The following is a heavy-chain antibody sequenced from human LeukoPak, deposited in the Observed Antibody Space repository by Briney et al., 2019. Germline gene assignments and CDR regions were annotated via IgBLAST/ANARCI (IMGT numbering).Heavy chain of an antibody. CDR1: GFTFSSYW. J-gene: IGHJ4*02. CDR2: IKQDGSEK. CDR3: AKDRSYDLDY. V-gene: IGHV3-7*01. D-gene: IGHD5-12*01. Sequence: PGGSLRLSCAASGFTFSSYWMSWVRQAPGKGLEWVANIKQDGSEKYYADSVKGRFTISRDNSKNTLYLQMNSPRAEDTAVYYCAKDRSYDLDYWGQGTLVTVSS.